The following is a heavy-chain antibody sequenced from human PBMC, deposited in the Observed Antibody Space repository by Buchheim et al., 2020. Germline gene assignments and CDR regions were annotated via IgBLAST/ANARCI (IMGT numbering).Heavy chain of an antibody. Sequence: EVQLVESGGGLVQPGGSLRLSCAASRFTFRNYWMHWVRQAPGKGLVWVSRINSDGSDTTYADSVKGRFTISRDNAKSTLYLTMNSLRAEDTAVYYCARDLENAAFDYWGQGTL. CDR1: RFTFRNYW. D-gene: IGHD3-3*01. CDR2: INSDGSDT. CDR3: ARDLENAAFDY. J-gene: IGHJ4*02. V-gene: IGHV3-74*01.